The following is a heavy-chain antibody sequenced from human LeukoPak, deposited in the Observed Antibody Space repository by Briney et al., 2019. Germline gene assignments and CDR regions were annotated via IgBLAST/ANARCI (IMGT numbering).Heavy chain of an antibody. Sequence: ASVKVSCKASGYTFTSYGISWVRQAPGQGLEWMGWISAYNGNTNYAQKLQGRVTMTTDTSTSTAYMELRSLRSDDTAVYYCARARNGRVEGSDFWSGYHHDAFDIWGQGTMVTVSS. CDR1: GYTFTSYG. CDR2: ISAYNGNT. V-gene: IGHV1-18*01. CDR3: ARARNGRVEGSDFWSGYHHDAFDI. J-gene: IGHJ3*02. D-gene: IGHD3-3*01.